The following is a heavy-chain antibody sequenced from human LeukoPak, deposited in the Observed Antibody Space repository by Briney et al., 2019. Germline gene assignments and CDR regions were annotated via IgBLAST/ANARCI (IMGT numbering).Heavy chain of an antibody. J-gene: IGHJ4*02. V-gene: IGHV3-21*01. Sequence: GGSLRLSCAASGFTFSRYSMNWVRQAPGKGLEWVSSISISSNYIYYSDSVKGRFTISRDNAKNSLYLQMNSLRAEDTAVYYCARDDYDSSGYYSTPFDYWGQGTLVTVSS. CDR2: ISISSNYI. CDR1: GFTFSRYS. D-gene: IGHD3-22*01. CDR3: ARDDYDSSGYYSTPFDY.